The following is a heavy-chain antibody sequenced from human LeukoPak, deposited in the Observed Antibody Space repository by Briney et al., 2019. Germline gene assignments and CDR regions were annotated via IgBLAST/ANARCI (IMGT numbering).Heavy chain of an antibody. V-gene: IGHV1-46*01. CDR3: ARDQGSSGCDY. CDR1: GYTFTSYY. CDR2: INPSGGST. Sequence: ASVKVSCKASGYTFTSYYMHWVRQAPGQGLEWMGIINPSGGSTSYAQKFQGRVTLTRDTSASTVYMELSSLRSEDTAVYYCARDQGSSGCDYWGQGTLVTVSS. D-gene: IGHD6-19*01. J-gene: IGHJ4*02.